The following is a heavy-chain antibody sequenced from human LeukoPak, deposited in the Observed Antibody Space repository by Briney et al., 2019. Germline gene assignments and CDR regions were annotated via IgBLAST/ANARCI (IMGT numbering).Heavy chain of an antibody. CDR2: INHSGST. V-gene: IGHV4-34*01. J-gene: IGHJ4*02. D-gene: IGHD5-18*01. CDR1: GGSFSGYY. Sequence: SETLSLTCAVYGGSFSGYYWSWIRQPPGKGLEWIGEINHSGSTNYNPSLKSRVTISVDTSKNQFSLKLSSVTAADTAVYYCARTTWIQLWLRRGGGYFDYWGQGTLVTVSS. CDR3: ARTTWIQLWLRRGGGYFDY.